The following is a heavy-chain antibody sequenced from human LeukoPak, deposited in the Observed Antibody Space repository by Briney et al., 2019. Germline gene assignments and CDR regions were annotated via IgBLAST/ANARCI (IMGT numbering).Heavy chain of an antibody. D-gene: IGHD1-14*01. Sequence: PGGSLRLSCAGSGFTLSRYWMAWVRQAPGKGLEWVANINQNGNEKYYVDSVKGRFTISRDNAKNSLHLQMNSLGAEDTAVYYCAKDDRVFDYWGQGTLVTVSS. CDR2: INQNGNEK. V-gene: IGHV3-7*01. CDR3: AKDDRVFDY. J-gene: IGHJ4*02. CDR1: GFTLSRYW.